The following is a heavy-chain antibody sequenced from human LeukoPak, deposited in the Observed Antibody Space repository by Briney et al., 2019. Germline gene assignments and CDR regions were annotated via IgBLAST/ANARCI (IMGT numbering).Heavy chain of an antibody. J-gene: IGHJ4*02. CDR3: ATTGYSSALRDY. Sequence: GASVKVSCKASGYTFTSYDINWARQATGQGLEWMGWMNPNSGNTGYAQKFQGRVTMTRNTSISTAYMELSSLRSEDTAVYCCATTGYSSALRDYWGQGTLVTVSS. V-gene: IGHV1-8*01. CDR1: GYTFTSYD. CDR2: MNPNSGNT. D-gene: IGHD6-19*01.